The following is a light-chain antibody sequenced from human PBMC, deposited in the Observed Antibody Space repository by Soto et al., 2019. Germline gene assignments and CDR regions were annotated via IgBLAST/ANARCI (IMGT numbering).Light chain of an antibody. J-gene: IGKJ3*01. CDR2: DAS. Sequence: EIVSTQSPATLCLSPGERATLSCRASQSVSRNLAWYQQKPGQAPRLRIYDASNRATGIPARFSGSWSVTDFTLTISSLEPEDFAVYDCQQRSNWATFGPGTKVDIK. CDR1: QSVSRN. V-gene: IGKV3-11*01. CDR3: QQRSNWAT.